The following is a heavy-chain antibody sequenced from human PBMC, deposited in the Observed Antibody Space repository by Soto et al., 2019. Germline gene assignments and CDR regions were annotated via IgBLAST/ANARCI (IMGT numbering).Heavy chain of an antibody. J-gene: IGHJ4*02. D-gene: IGHD4-4*01. Sequence: LVESGGGVAQPGRSLRLSCTTSGFSFSPSGMHWVRQAPGKGLEWVGIIWNDGSTTHYADSVKGRFTISRDNSKNTLYLQMNSLRDEDTAVYHCARDGSHYDVDYWGQGTLVTVSS. CDR2: IWNDGSTT. V-gene: IGHV3-33*01. CDR1: GFSFSPSG. CDR3: ARDGSHYDVDY.